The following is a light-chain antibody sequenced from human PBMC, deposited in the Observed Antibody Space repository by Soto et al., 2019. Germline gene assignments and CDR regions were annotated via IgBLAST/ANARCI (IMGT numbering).Light chain of an antibody. J-gene: IGLJ1*01. CDR3: SSYTSSSTYV. Sequence: QSALTQPASVSGSPGQSITISCTGTSNDVGAYDYVSWYQQHPGKAPKLIIYEVTYRPSGVSDRFSGSKSGNVASLTISWLQAEDEADYYCSSYTSSSTYVFGTGTKLTVL. V-gene: IGLV2-14*01. CDR1: SNDVGAYDY. CDR2: EVT.